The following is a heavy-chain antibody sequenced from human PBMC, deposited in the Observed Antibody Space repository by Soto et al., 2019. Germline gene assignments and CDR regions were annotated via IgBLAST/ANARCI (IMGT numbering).Heavy chain of an antibody. CDR2: IYGGGGT. Sequence: EVQLVESGGCLVQPGGSLRLSCAASGVIDSNYYMSWVRQTXXXXLEWVSGIYGGGGTYYADSVKGRFTISRDNSKNTXXXXXXXXXXXXXXXXXXXXXXXXXXGXXXSGGWFDPWGQGTLVTVSS. V-gene: IGHV3-53*01. CDR1: GVIDSNYY. CDR3: XXXXXXXXGXXXSGGWFDP. D-gene: IGHD3-16*01. J-gene: IGHJ5*02.